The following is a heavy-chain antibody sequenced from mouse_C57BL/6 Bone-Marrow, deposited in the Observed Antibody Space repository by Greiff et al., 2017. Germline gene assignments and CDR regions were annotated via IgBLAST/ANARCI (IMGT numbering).Heavy chain of an antibody. J-gene: IGHJ4*01. Sequence: QVQLQQSGAELARPGASVTLSCQASGYTFTSYGISWLKQRPGQGLEWIGEIYPRSGNTYYNDKFKCKATLTADKSSSTADMELRSLTSEDSAVYFWVYYYGRGAMDYGGQGTSGTVSS. D-gene: IGHD1-1*01. CDR1: GYTFTSYG. CDR2: IYPRSGNT. CDR3: VYYYGRGAMDY. V-gene: IGHV1-81*01.